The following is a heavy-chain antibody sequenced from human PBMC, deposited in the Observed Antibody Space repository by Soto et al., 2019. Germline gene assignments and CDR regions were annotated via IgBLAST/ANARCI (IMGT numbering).Heavy chain of an antibody. CDR3: ARDTIEGAIRFDY. D-gene: IGHD1-26*01. J-gene: IGHJ4*02. CDR2: ISYDGSNK. Sequence: QPGGSLRLSCAASGFTFSDYAMHWVRQTPGKGLEWVAAISYDGSNKYYADSVKGRFTISRDNSKNTLYLQMNTLRLEDTAIYYCARDTIEGAIRFDYWGQGTLVTVSS. CDR1: GFTFSDYA. V-gene: IGHV3-30-3*01.